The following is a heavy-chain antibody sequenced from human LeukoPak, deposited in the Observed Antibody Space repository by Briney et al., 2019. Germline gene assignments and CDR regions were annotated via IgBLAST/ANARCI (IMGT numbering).Heavy chain of an antibody. D-gene: IGHD6-6*01. J-gene: IGHJ6*03. CDR3: ARDTGSSSPYYYYYMDV. V-gene: IGHV3-21*01. CDR1: GFTFSSYS. CDR2: ISSSSSYI. Sequence: GGSLRLSCAASGFTFSSYSMNWVRQAPGKGLEWVSSISSSSSYIYYADSVKGRFTISRDNAKNSLYLQMNSLRAEDTAVYYCARDTGSSSPYYYYYMDVWGKGTTVTVSS.